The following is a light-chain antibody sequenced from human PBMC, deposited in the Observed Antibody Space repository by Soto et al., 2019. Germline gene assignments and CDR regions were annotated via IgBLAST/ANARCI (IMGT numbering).Light chain of an antibody. CDR1: SSDVGGYKY. CDR3: SSYTSSNTLVL. J-gene: IGLJ2*01. CDR2: DVS. V-gene: IGLV2-14*03. Sequence: QSVLTQPASVSASPGQSITISCTGTSSDVGGYKYVSWYQQHPNKAPKLMIYDVSNRPSGVSNRFSGSKSGNTASLTISGLQAEDEADYYCSSYTSSNTLVLFGRGTKLTVL.